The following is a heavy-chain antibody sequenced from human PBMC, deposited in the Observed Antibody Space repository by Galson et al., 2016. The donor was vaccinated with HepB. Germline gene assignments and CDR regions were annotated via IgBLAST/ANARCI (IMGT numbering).Heavy chain of an antibody. CDR3: ARHGWAGLGDRGYFDL. Sequence: QSGAEVKKPGESLKISCKGSGSIFTTYWIGWVRQMPGKGLEWMGIIYPGDSTTRYSPSFQGQVTISADKSISSVYLQWVSLKASDSAMYYCARHGWAGLGDRGYFDLWGRGTLVSVSS. V-gene: IGHV5-51*01. J-gene: IGHJ2*01. CDR1: GSIFTTYW. CDR2: IYPGDSTT. D-gene: IGHD3-16*01.